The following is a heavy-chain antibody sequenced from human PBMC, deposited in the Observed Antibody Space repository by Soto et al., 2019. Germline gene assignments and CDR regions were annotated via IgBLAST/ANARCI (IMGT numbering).Heavy chain of an antibody. V-gene: IGHV3-23*01. CDR3: AKRATTVPTPGNYFGC. CDR1: GFTFSDYS. J-gene: IGHJ4*02. Sequence: EVQLLESGGGLVQPGGSLRLSCAASGFTFSDYSMTWVRQAPGRGLEWVSTLTSRGTTFYADSVKGRFTISRDNSKNTLSLQMHSLRTEDMALYYCAKRATTVPTPGNYFGCWGQGTLVTVSS. D-gene: IGHD2-15*01. CDR2: LTSRGTT.